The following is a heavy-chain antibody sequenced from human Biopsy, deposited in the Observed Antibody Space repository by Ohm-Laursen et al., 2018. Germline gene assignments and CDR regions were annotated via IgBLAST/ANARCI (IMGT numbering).Heavy chain of an antibody. D-gene: IGHD1-26*01. CDR1: GDSINNYY. Sequence: PSQTLSLTCTVSGDSINNYYWSWIRQPAGKGLEWIGRIYTSGSPNYNLSLESRVTMSVDTSKNQFSLNLRSVTAADTAVYYCASGTGRYYVYGAFDIWGQGTVVTVSS. J-gene: IGHJ3*02. CDR2: IYTSGSP. V-gene: IGHV4-4*07. CDR3: ASGTGRYYVYGAFDI.